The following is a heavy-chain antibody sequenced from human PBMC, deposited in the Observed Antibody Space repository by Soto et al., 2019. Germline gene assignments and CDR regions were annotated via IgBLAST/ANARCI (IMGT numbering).Heavy chain of an antibody. CDR2: ISWDGGST. D-gene: IGHD1-1*01. J-gene: IGHJ3*02. V-gene: IGHV3-43*01. Sequence: GGSLRLSCAASGFTFDYYTMHWVRQAPGKGLEWVSLISWDGGSTYYADSVKGRFTISRDNSKNSLYLQMNSMRTEDTALYYCAKKMEPDNAFDIWGQGTMVTVSS. CDR1: GFTFDYYT. CDR3: AKKMEPDNAFDI.